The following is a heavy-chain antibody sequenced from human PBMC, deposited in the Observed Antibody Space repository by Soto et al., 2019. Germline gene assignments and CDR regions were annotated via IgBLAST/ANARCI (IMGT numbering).Heavy chain of an antibody. CDR2: ISSDSSTI. D-gene: IGHD6-6*01. CDR1: GFTFSSYS. CDR3: ACEEGIAARRFYFY. V-gene: IGHV3-48*02. Sequence: PGGSLRLSCVASGFTFSSYSMNWVHQAPGKGLEWVSYISSDSSTIYYAGSVKGRFTISRDNAKNSLYLQMNSLRDEDTAVYYCACEEGIAARRFYFYWGQGTLVTVSS. J-gene: IGHJ4*02.